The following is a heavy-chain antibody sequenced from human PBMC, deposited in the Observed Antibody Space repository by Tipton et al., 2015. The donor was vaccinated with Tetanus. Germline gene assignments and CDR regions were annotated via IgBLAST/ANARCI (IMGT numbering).Heavy chain of an antibody. CDR2: ISGSGGST. D-gene: IGHD1-26*01. Sequence: SLRLSCAASGFTFSSYAMSWVRQAPGKGLEWVSAISGSGGSTYYADSVKGRFTISRDNSKNTLYLQMNSLRAEDTAVYYCAKSYGGSYLTYYFDYWGQGTLVTVSS. CDR1: GFTFSSYA. CDR3: AKSYGGSYLTYYFDY. J-gene: IGHJ4*02. V-gene: IGHV3-23*01.